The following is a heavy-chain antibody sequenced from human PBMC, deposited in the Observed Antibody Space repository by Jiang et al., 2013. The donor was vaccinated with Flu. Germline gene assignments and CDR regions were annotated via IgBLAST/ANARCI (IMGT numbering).Heavy chain of an antibody. J-gene: IGHJ4*02. CDR1: GYSISNGYY. D-gene: IGHD4-23*01. CDR2: ILYSGDT. Sequence: QLVESGPGLVKPSETLSLTCAVSGYSISNGYYWGWIRQSPGKGLEWIGSILYSGDTYYNPSLKSRITISVDTSKNQFSLKLNSVTAADTAVYFCAKYTTMVTPADYWGQGTLVTVSS. CDR3: AKYTTMVTPADY. V-gene: IGHV4-38-2*01.